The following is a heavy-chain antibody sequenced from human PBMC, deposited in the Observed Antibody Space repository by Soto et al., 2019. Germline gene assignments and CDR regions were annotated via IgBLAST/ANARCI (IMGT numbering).Heavy chain of an antibody. Sequence: QVQLVQSGAEVKKHGSSVKVSCKASGGTFSSYAISWVRQAPGQGLEWMGGIIPIFGTANYAQKFQGRATLTADESTSTAYMELSSLRSEDTAVYYCARERLPSYYCYGMDVWGQGTTVTVSS. CDR1: GGTFSSYA. D-gene: IGHD4-17*01. V-gene: IGHV1-69*01. J-gene: IGHJ6*02. CDR3: ARERLPSYYCYGMDV. CDR2: IIPIFGTA.